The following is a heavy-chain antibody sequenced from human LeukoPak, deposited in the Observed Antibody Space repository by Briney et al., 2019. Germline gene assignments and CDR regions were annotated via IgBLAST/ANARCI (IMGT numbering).Heavy chain of an antibody. V-gene: IGHV3-48*03. J-gene: IGHJ4*02. D-gene: IGHD6-25*01. Sequence: PGGSVRLSCAASGFTFSTYEMNWVRLAPGKGLEWLSYTSNSGNNKYYAGSVKGRFTVSRDNAKSSLYLQMNSLRVEDTAVYYCARDLEAGGCPNFAYWGQGTLVSVST. CDR1: GFTFSTYE. CDR3: ARDLEAGGCPNFAY. CDR2: TSNSGNNK.